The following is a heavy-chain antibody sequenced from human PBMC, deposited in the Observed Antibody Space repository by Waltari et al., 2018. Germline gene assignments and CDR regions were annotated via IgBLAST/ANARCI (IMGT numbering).Heavy chain of an antibody. CDR2: ISPNRGGT. J-gene: IGHJ6*03. CDR1: GYTFTGYY. Sequence: QVQLVQSGAEVKKPGASVKVSCKASGYTFTGYYMHWVRQAPGQGLEWMGRISPNRGGTNYAQKFQGRVPMTRDTSISTAYMELSRLRSDDTAVYYCAREPTDYMDVWGKGTTVTVSS. CDR3: AREPTDYMDV. D-gene: IGHD4-4*01. V-gene: IGHV1-2*06.